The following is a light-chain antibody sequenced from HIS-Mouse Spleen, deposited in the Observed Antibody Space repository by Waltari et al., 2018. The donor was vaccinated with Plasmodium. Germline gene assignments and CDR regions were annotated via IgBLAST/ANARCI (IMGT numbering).Light chain of an antibody. V-gene: IGLV2-14*03. Sequence: QSALTQPASVSGSPGQSITISCTGTSSDVGGYNYVSWYQQHPGKAPKLMIYDVRNRPSGVSNRVSGCKSGNTASLTISGLQAEDEADYYCSSYTSSSTRVFGGGTKLTVL. CDR1: SSDVGGYNY. CDR2: DVR. CDR3: SSYTSSSTRV. J-gene: IGLJ3*02.